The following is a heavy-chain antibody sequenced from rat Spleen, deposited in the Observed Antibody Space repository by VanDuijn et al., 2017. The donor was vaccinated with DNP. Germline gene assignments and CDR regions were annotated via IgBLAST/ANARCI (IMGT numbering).Heavy chain of an antibody. V-gene: IGHV5-7*01. Sequence: EVQLVESGGGLVQPGRSMKLSCAASGFTFSDYNMAWVRQAPKKGLDWVATISYDGSSTYYRDSVKGRFTISRDKPKSTLYLQMDSLRSEDTATYYCARRWEEDYFDYWGQGVMVTVSS. D-gene: IGHD5-1*01. CDR3: ARRWEEDYFDY. CDR1: GFTFSDYN. CDR2: ISYDGSST. J-gene: IGHJ2*01.